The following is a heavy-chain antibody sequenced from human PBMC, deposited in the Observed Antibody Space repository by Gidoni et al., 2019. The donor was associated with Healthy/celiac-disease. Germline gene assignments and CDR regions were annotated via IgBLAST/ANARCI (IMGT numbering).Heavy chain of an antibody. Sequence: QVQLQESGPGLVKPSETLSLTCAVSGYSISSGYYWGWIRQPPGKGLEWIGSIYHSGSTYYNPSLKSRVTISVDTSKNQFSLKLSSVTAADTAVYYCARDRVLVPYYYDSSGYYNWFDPWGQGTLVTVSS. CDR2: IYHSGST. CDR3: ARDRVLVPYYYDSSGYYNWFDP. D-gene: IGHD3-22*01. CDR1: GYSISSGYY. V-gene: IGHV4-38-2*02. J-gene: IGHJ5*02.